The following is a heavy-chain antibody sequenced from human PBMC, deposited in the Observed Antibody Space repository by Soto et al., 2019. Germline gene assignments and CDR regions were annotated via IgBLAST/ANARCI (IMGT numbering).Heavy chain of an antibody. CDR3: AKVGCSSTSCYTWNYYYYGMDV. D-gene: IGHD2-2*02. Sequence: EVQLLESGGGLVQPGGSLRLSCAASGFTFSSYAMSWVRQAPGKGLEWVSAISGSGGSTYYADSVKGRFTISRDNSKNTLYLQMNSLRAEDTAVYYCAKVGCSSTSCYTWNYYYYGMDVWGQGTTVTVSS. CDR2: ISGSGGST. J-gene: IGHJ6*02. V-gene: IGHV3-23*01. CDR1: GFTFSSYA.